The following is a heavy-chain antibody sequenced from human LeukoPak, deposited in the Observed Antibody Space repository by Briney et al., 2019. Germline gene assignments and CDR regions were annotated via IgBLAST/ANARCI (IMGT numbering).Heavy chain of an antibody. V-gene: IGHV1-18*01. Sequence: ASVKVSCKASGYTFITYGISWVRQAPGQGLEWMGWISAYNGNTNYAQKFQGRVTMTTDTSTSTAYMELGSLRSDDTAVYYCARESRARGREFDYWGQGTLVTASS. CDR2: ISAYNGNT. D-gene: IGHD3-16*01. CDR3: ARESRARGREFDY. CDR1: GYTFITYG. J-gene: IGHJ4*02.